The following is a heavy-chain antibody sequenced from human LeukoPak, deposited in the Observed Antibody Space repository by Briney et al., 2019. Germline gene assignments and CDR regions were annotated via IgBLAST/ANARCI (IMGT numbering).Heavy chain of an antibody. J-gene: IGHJ4*02. V-gene: IGHV4-34*01. CDR3: ARGQNQRVVWAKRVRGTHAMVY. D-gene: IGHD3-10*01. CDR1: GGSFSGYY. CDR2: INHSGST. Sequence: SETLSLTCAVYGGSFSGYYWSWIRQPPGKGLEWIGEINHSGSTNYNPSLKRRVNLSVDTSKNQFSLKLSSVTAADTAVYYCARGQNQRVVWAKRVRGTHAMVYWGQGTLVTVSS.